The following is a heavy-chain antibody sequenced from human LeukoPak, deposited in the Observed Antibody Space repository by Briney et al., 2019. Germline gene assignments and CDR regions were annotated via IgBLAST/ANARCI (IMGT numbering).Heavy chain of an antibody. D-gene: IGHD1-26*01. CDR2: ISGSGGST. CDR1: GFTFSNYA. Sequence: GGSLRLSCAASGFTFSNYAMTWVRQAPGKGLEWVSGISGSGGSTYYADSVKGRFTISRDNSKNTLYLQMNSLRAEDTAVYYCAKVYSGSYSEYDYWGQGTLVTVSS. J-gene: IGHJ4*02. V-gene: IGHV3-23*01. CDR3: AKVYSGSYSEYDY.